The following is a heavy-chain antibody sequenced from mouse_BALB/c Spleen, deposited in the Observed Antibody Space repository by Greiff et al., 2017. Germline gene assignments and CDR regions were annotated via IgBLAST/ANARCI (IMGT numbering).Heavy chain of an antibody. J-gene: IGHJ1*01. CDR3: ARDDYGSSYWYFDV. CDR2: IRNKANGYTT. D-gene: IGHD1-1*01. V-gene: IGHV7-3*02. CDR1: GFTFTDYY. Sequence: EVQLVESGGGLVQPGGSLRLSCATSGFTFTDYYMSWVRQPPGKALEWLGFIRNKANGYTTEYSASVKGRFTISRDNSQSILYLQMNTLRAEDSATYYCARDDYGSSYWYFDVWGAGTTVTVSS.